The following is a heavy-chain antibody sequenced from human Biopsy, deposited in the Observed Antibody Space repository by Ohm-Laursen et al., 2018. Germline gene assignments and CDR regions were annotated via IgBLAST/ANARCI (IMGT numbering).Heavy chain of an antibody. Sequence: GSLRLSCAASGFTFSTYAMSWVRQAPGKGLEWVSSITSSGASTDFADSVKGRFTTSRDNSKNTLYLQMNSLRAEDTAVYYCAKVSPTILSSFDYWGQGTLVTVSS. V-gene: IGHV3-23*01. D-gene: IGHD3-9*01. CDR3: AKVSPTILSSFDY. CDR2: ITSSGAST. CDR1: GFTFSTYA. J-gene: IGHJ4*02.